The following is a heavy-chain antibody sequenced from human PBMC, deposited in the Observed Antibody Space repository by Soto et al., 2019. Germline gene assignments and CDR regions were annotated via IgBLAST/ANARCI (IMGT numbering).Heavy chain of an antibody. V-gene: IGHV3-30*18. CDR2: ISYDGSNK. CDR1: GFTFSSYG. J-gene: IGHJ5*02. Sequence: GGSLRLSCAASGFTFSSYGMHWVRQAPGKGLEWVAVISYDGSNKYYADSVKGRFTISRDNSKNTLYLQMNSLRAEDTAVYYCAKDSGYGDYVGPGDHGGFDPWGQGTLVTVSS. D-gene: IGHD4-17*01. CDR3: AKDSGYGDYVGPGDHGGFDP.